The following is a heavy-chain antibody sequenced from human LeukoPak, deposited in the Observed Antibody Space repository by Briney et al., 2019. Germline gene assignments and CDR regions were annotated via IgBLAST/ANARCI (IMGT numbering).Heavy chain of an antibody. D-gene: IGHD3-22*01. J-gene: IGHJ4*02. CDR3: ATYDKGYYGRY. V-gene: IGHV4-34*01. Sequence: SETLSLTCAVYGGSFSGYYWSWIRQPPGKGLEWIGEINHSGSTNYNPSLKSRVTISVDTSKNQFSLKLSSVTAADTAVYYCATYDKGYYGRYWGQGTLVTVSS. CDR1: GGSFSGYY. CDR2: INHSGST.